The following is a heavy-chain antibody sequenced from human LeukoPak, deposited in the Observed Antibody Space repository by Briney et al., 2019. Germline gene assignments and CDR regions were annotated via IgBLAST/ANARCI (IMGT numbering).Heavy chain of an antibody. V-gene: IGHV3-23*01. J-gene: IGHJ4*02. CDR1: GFTFSSYA. Sequence: GSLRLSCAASGFTFSSYAMSWVRQAPGKGLEWVSAVSGSGGSTNYADSVKGRFTISRDNSKNTLYLQMNSLRAEDTAVYYCAKDIYSNSLGSVDYWGQGTLVTVSS. CDR3: AKDIYSNSLGSVDY. D-gene: IGHD4-11*01. CDR2: VSGSGGST.